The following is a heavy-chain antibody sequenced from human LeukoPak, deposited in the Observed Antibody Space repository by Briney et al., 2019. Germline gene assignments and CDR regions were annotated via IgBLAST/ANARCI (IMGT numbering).Heavy chain of an antibody. CDR3: ARDFTVTTPGYFDY. V-gene: IGHV3-7*01. J-gene: IGHJ4*02. CDR1: GFTFSSYW. CDR2: IKQDGSEK. Sequence: GGSLRLSCAASGFTFSSYWMSWVRQAPGKGLEWVANIKQDGSEKYYADSVKGRFTISRDNSKNTLYLQMNSLRAEDTAVYYCARDFTVTTPGYFDYWGQGTLVTVSS. D-gene: IGHD4-17*01.